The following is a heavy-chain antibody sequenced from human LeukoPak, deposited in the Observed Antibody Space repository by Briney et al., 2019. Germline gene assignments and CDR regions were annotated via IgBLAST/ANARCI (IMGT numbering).Heavy chain of an antibody. CDR3: AKISSRAESNFDY. Sequence: PGGSLRLSCAASGFTFSTYAMHWVRHAPGKGLECVAFIWPDGSKKYYADSVKGRFAISRENSKYTVYLQMNDLSPEETALYFCAKISSRAESNFDYWGQGTLLTVSS. CDR2: IWPDGSKK. J-gene: IGHJ4*02. D-gene: IGHD2/OR15-2a*01. V-gene: IGHV3-30*02. CDR1: GFTFSTYA.